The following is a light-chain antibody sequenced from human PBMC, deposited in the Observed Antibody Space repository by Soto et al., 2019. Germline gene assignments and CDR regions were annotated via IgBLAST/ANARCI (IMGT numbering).Light chain of an antibody. V-gene: IGKV3-20*01. CDR1: QSFXSN. Sequence: DIVMTQCPATLSVSPGERATLSCRASQSFXSNLVWYQQKPGQTPRFLXDGASSMATGIPDRFSGSGSGTDFTLTISRLEPEDFAVYYCQQYGSSPRTFGQGTKVDIK. CDR3: QQYGSSPRT. J-gene: IGKJ1*01. CDR2: GAS.